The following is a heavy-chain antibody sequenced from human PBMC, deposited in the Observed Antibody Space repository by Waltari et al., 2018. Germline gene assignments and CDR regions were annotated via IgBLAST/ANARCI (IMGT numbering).Heavy chain of an antibody. J-gene: IGHJ4*02. CDR3: AKVRGVTLIDY. CDR2: VDPEDGET. V-gene: IGHV1-69-2*01. Sequence: EVQLVQSGAEVKKPGATVKISCKASGYTFTDYYMHWLQQAPGKGLEWMGRVDPEDGETIYAEKFQGRVTITADTSTDTAYMELSSLRSEDTAVYYCAKVRGVTLIDYGGQGTLVTVSS. D-gene: IGHD3-10*01. CDR1: GYTFTDYY.